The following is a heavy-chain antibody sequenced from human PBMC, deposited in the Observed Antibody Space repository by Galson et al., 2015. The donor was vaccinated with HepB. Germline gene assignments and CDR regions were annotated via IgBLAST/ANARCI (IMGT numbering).Heavy chain of an antibody. CDR2: INTNTGNP. CDR3: ARACSRLFGELFDSPYFDY. Sequence: SVKVSCKASGYTFTSYAMNWVRQAPGQGLEWMGWINTNTGNPTYAQGFTGRFVFSLDTSVSTAYLQISSLKAEDTAVYYCARACSRLFGELFDSPYFDYWGQGTLVTVSS. D-gene: IGHD3-10*02. V-gene: IGHV7-4-1*02. CDR1: GYTFTSYA. J-gene: IGHJ4*02.